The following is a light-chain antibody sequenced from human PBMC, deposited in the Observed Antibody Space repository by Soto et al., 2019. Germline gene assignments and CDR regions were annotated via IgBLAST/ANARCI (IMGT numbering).Light chain of an antibody. J-gene: IGKJ1*01. Sequence: IVFTQSPGTLSLSPGERATLSCRASQSVTTHLAWYQQKPGQAPRLIIHGASSRATGVPDRITGSGSGTDFTLSISRLEPEDFAVYYCQQYGGSTRTFGQGTKVDIK. CDR1: QSVTTH. CDR3: QQYGGSTRT. CDR2: GAS. V-gene: IGKV3-20*01.